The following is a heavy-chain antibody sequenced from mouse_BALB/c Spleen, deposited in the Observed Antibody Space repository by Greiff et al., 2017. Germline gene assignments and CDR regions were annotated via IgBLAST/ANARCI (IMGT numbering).Heavy chain of an antibody. J-gene: IGHJ4*01. V-gene: IGHV5-17*02. D-gene: IGHD2-2*01. Sequence: EVQGVESGGGLVQPGGSRKLSCAASGFTFSSFGMHWVRQAPEKGLEWVAYISSGSSTIYYADTVKGRFTISRDNPKNTLFLQMTSLRSEDTAMYYCARWGLRRMDYWGQGTSVTVSS. CDR2: ISSGSSTI. CDR3: ARWGLRRMDY. CDR1: GFTFSSFG.